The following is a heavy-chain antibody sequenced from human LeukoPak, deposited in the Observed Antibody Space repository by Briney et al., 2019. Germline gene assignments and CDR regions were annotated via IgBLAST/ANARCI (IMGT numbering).Heavy chain of an antibody. J-gene: IGHJ6*02. CDR2: ISSSSSYI. CDR1: GFTFSSYS. CDR3: ARDNHVVVVAASAPLYYYGMDV. V-gene: IGHV3-21*01. Sequence: GGYLRLSCAASGFTFSSYSMNWVRQAPGQGLEWVSSISSSSSYIYYADSLKGRFTISRDNAKNSLYLQVNSLRAEDTAVYYCARDNHVVVVAASAPLYYYGMDVWGQGTTVTVSS. D-gene: IGHD2-15*01.